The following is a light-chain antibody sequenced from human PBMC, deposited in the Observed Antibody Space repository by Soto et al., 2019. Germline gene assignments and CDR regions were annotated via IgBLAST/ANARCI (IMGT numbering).Light chain of an antibody. CDR1: QSVYSN. CDR2: AAS. Sequence: IVITQSPATLSVSPGEGATLSCRASQSVYSNLAWYQQKPGQAPRLLIYAASTRASAIPARFSGGGSGTEFTLPIGSLQSEDFAVYYCQPYNNWPPYTFGQGTKLEIK. CDR3: QPYNNWPPYT. J-gene: IGKJ2*01. V-gene: IGKV3-15*01.